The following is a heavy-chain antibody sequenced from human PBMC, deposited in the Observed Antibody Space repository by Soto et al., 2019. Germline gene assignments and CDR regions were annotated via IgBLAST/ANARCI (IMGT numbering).Heavy chain of an antibody. V-gene: IGHV4-31*03. D-gene: IGHD1-7*01. CDR1: GGSISSGDYFWSGGGDY. CDR2: IYSSGGA. CDR3: AGGRSGTTYGGEFDF. J-gene: IGHJ4*02. Sequence: QVQLQESGPGLVKPSQTLSLTCTVSGGSISSGDYFWSGGGDYWSWIRQHPGKGLEWNGYIYSSGGAYYNPSLKSRVTISVDTSKNQFSLKLSSVTAADTAVYYCAGGRSGTTYGGEFDFWGRGTQVTVSS.